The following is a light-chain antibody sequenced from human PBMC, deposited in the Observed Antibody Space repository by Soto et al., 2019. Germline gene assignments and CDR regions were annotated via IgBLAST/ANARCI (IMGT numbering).Light chain of an antibody. CDR3: QQYNSYLWR. J-gene: IGKJ1*01. V-gene: IGKV1-5*01. CDR1: QSISSW. Sequence: DIQMTQSPSTLSASVGDRVTITCRASQSISSWLAWYQQKPGKAPKLLIYDASSLESGVPSRFNGSGSGTEFTLTSSSLQPDDFATYYRQQYNSYLWRFGQGTKVDIK. CDR2: DAS.